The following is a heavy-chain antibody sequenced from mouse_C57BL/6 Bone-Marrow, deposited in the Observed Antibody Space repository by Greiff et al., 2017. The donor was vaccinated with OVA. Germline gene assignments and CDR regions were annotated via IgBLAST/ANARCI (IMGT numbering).Heavy chain of an antibody. V-gene: IGHV1-64*01. D-gene: IGHD1-1*01. CDR2: IHPNSGST. Sequence: VQRQRSGAELVKPGASVKLSCKASGYTFTSYWMHWVKQRPGQGLEWIGMIHPNSGSTNYNEKFKSKATLTVDKSSSTAYMQLSSLTSEDSAVYYCARGYGSRRDWYFDVWGTGTTVTVSS. J-gene: IGHJ1*03. CDR3: ARGYGSRRDWYFDV. CDR1: GYTFTSYW.